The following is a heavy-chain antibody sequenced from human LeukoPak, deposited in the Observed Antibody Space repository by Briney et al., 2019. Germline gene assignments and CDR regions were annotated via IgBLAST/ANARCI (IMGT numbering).Heavy chain of an antibody. CDR2: IYTSGST. J-gene: IGHJ3*02. Sequence: SQTLSLTCTVSGGSISSGHYFWTWIRQPAGKGLEWIGRIYTSGSTNYNPSLKSRVTISLDTPKNQFSLKLSSVTAADTAVYYCARRRDSSGWIDAFDIWGQGTMVTVSS. D-gene: IGHD6-19*01. V-gene: IGHV4-61*02. CDR3: ARRRDSSGWIDAFDI. CDR1: GGSISSGHYF.